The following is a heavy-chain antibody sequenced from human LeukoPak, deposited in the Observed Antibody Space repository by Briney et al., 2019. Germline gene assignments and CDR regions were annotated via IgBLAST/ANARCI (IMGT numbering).Heavy chain of an antibody. CDR1: GFTFSRSC. Sequence: PGGSLRLSCAASGFTFSRSCMHWVRQVPGEGLVWVSRIKSDGSGTWYADSVRGRFTISRDNARNTLSLQMNSLRGEDTALYYCARDHDGVGATIDLWGQGTLVTVSS. CDR3: ARDHDGVGATIDL. J-gene: IGHJ4*02. V-gene: IGHV3-74*01. CDR2: IKSDGSGT. D-gene: IGHD1-26*01.